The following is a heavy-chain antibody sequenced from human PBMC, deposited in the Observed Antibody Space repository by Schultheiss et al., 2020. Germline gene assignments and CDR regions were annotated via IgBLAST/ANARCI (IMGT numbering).Heavy chain of an antibody. V-gene: IGHV3-23*01. J-gene: IGHJ4*02. CDR2: ISGSGVRT. CDR1: GFTFSSYA. Sequence: GGSLRLSCAASGFTFSSYAMHWVRQAPGKGLEWVSSISGSGVRTSYADSVKGRFTISRDNSKNTLYLQMNSLRAEDTAVYYCAKQGGDYTYYFDYWGQGTLVTVSS. CDR3: AKQGGDYTYYFDY. D-gene: IGHD4-17*01.